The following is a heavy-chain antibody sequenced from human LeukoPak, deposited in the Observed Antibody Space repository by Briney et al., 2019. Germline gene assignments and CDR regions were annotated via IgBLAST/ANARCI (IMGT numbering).Heavy chain of an antibody. CDR3: ARTDTAMGYYYMDV. CDR1: GSSISSSIYF. D-gene: IGHD5-18*01. CDR2: IHYSGST. J-gene: IGHJ6*03. Sequence: SETLSLTCTVSGSSISSSIYFWGWIRQPPGKGLEWIGSIHYSGSTYHDPSLKSRVTVSLDTSKNQFSLKLSSVTAADTAVYYCARTDTAMGYYYMDVWGKGTTVTVSS. V-gene: IGHV4-39*01.